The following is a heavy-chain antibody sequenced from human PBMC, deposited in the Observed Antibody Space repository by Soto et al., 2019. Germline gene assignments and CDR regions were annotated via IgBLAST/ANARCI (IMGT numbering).Heavy chain of an antibody. D-gene: IGHD3-9*01. CDR2: INHSGST. CDR3: ARSTGYYSYYYYMDV. V-gene: IGHV4-34*01. CDR1: GGSFSGYY. Sequence: SETLSLTCAVYGGSFSGYYWSWIRQPPGKGLEWIGEINHSGSTNYNPSLKSRVTISVDTSKNQFSLKLSSVTAADTAVYYCARSTGYYSYYYYMDVWGKGTTVTVSS. J-gene: IGHJ6*03.